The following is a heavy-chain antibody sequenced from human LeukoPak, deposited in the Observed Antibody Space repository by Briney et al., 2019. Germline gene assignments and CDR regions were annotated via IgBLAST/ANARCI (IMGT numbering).Heavy chain of an antibody. V-gene: IGHV4-4*09. J-gene: IGHJ4*02. Sequence: SETLSLTCTVSGGSISSYYWSWIRQPPGKGLEWIGYIYTSGSTNYNPSLKSRVTISVDTSKNQFSLKLSSVTAADTAVYYCARHSAGREISPGVYWGQGTLVTVSS. D-gene: IGHD3-10*01. CDR1: GGSISSYY. CDR2: IYTSGST. CDR3: ARHSAGREISPGVY.